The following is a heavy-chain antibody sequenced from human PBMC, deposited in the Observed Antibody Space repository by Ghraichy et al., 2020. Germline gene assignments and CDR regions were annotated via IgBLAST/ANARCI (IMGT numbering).Heavy chain of an antibody. J-gene: IGHJ6*03. Sequence: SETLSLTCTVSGGSISSYYWSWIRQPPGKGLEWIGYIYYSGSTNYNPSLKSRVTISVDTSKNQFSLKLSSVTAADTAVYYCARDGRPYSSSWYHYYYYMAVWGKGTTVTVSS. V-gene: IGHV4-59*01. CDR2: IYYSGST. CDR3: ARDGRPYSSSWYHYYYYMAV. CDR1: GGSISSYY. D-gene: IGHD6-13*01.